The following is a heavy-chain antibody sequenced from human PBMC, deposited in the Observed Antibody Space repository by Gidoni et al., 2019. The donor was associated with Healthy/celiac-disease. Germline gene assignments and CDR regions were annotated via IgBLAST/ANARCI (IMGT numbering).Heavy chain of an antibody. J-gene: IGHJ3*02. CDR1: GFTFSSYA. CDR3: AVKGGIVVVPAAHDAFDI. V-gene: IGHV3-23*01. Sequence: EVQLLESGGGLVQPGGSLRLSCAASGFTFSSYAMSWVRQAPGKGLEWVSAISGSGGSTYYADSVKGRFTISRDNSKNTLYLQMNSLRAEDTAVYYCAVKGGIVVVPAAHDAFDIWGQGTMVTVSS. D-gene: IGHD2-2*01. CDR2: ISGSGGST.